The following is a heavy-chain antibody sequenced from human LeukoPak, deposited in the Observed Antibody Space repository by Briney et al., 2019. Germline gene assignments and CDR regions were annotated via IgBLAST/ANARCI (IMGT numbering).Heavy chain of an antibody. CDR2: MNPNSGNT. Sequence: GASVKVSCKASGYTFTSYDINWVRQATGQGLEWMGWMNPNSGNTGYAQKFQGRVTMTRNTSISTAYMELSSLRSEDTAVYYCARGRVRTGYSSSWYGYWGQGTLVTVSS. D-gene: IGHD6-13*01. V-gene: IGHV1-8*01. CDR1: GYTFTSYD. CDR3: ARGRVRTGYSSSWYGY. J-gene: IGHJ4*02.